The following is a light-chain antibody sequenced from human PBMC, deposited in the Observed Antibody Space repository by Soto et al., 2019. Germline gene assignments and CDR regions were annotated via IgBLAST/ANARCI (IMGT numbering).Light chain of an antibody. Sequence: DIQMTRSPFTLSASVGDRVTITCRASQSISNWLAWYQQKPGKAPKLLIYDASSLESGVPSRFSGSGSGTEFTLTISSLQPDDFATYYCQQYNSVLFTFGPGSKVEIK. CDR3: QQYNSVLFT. J-gene: IGKJ3*01. CDR1: QSISNW. V-gene: IGKV1-5*01. CDR2: DAS.